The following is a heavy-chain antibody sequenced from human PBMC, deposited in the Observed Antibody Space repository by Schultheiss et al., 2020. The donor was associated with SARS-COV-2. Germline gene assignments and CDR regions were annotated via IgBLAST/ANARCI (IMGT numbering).Heavy chain of an antibody. CDR2: INHSGST. J-gene: IGHJ6*03. CDR3: ARVSVIAVAGTFRNYYYYMDV. V-gene: IGHV4-34*01. D-gene: IGHD6-19*01. CDR1: GFTFSSYA. Sequence: GSLRLSCAASGFTFSSYAMSWVRQAPGKGLEWIGEINHSGSTNYNPSLKSRVTISVDTSKNQFSLKLSSVTAADTAVYYCARVSVIAVAGTFRNYYYYMDVWGKGTTVTVSS.